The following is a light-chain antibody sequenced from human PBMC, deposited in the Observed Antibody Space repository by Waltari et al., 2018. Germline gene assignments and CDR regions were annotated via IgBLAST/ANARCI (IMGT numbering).Light chain of an antibody. CDR1: QSVLYSSNNKNY. V-gene: IGKV4-1*01. Sequence: DIVMTQSPDSLAVSLGERATINCKSSQSVLYSSNNKNYLAWYQQKPGKPPKLLLYWASTRESGVPDRFSGSGSGTDFTFTISRLQAEDVAVYDCQQYDSTPLTFGGGTKVEIK. CDR3: QQYDSTPLT. CDR2: WAS. J-gene: IGKJ4*01.